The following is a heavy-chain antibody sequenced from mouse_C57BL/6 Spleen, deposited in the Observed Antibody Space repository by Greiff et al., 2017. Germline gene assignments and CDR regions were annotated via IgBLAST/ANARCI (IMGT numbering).Heavy chain of an antibody. D-gene: IGHD2-5*01. CDR3: ARHYSNYERVVYYFGD. J-gene: IGHJ2*01. CDR2: ISSGGSNN. Sequence: EVKLLESGGGLVKPGESLKLSCAASGFSFSSYGMSWVRQTPDKRLEWVATISSGGSNNYYPDSVKGRFTISRDNAKKTPYLPMSRLKSEDTAMYYLARHYSNYERVVYYFGDWGQGTTLTVST. V-gene: IGHV5-6*03. CDR1: GFSFSSYG.